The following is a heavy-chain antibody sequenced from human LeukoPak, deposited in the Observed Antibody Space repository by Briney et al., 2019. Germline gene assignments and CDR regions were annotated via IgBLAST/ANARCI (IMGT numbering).Heavy chain of an antibody. CDR2: FDPEDGET. V-gene: IGHV1-24*01. J-gene: IGHJ4*02. D-gene: IGHD6-13*01. Sequence: ASVKVSCKVSGYTLTELSMHWVRQAPGKGLEWMGGFDPEDGETIYAQKFHGRVTMTEDTSTDTAYMELSSLRSEDTAVYYCATGVIAAAGIPGLDYWGQGTLVTVSS. CDR3: ATGVIAAAGIPGLDY. CDR1: GYTLTELS.